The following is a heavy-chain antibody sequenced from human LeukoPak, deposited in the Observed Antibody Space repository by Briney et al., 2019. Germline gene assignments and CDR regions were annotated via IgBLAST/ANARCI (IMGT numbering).Heavy chain of an antibody. CDR1: GGSFSGYY. CDR3: AREVHGSGSPFVY. Sequence: SETLSLTCAVCGGSFSGYYWSWIRQPPGKGVEWIGEINHSGSTNYNPSLKSRVTISVDTSKNQFSLKLSSVTAADTAVYYCAREVHGSGSPFVYWGQGTLVTVSS. V-gene: IGHV4-34*01. D-gene: IGHD3-10*01. CDR2: INHSGST. J-gene: IGHJ4*02.